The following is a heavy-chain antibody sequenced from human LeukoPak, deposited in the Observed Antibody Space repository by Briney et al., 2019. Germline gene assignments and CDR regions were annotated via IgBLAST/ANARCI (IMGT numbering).Heavy chain of an antibody. V-gene: IGHV1-46*01. J-gene: IGHJ4*02. CDR1: GYTFTSYY. Sequence: ASVKVSFKASGYTFTSYYLHWVRQAPGQGLEWMGIINPNGGRTSYAQKFQGRVTMTRDTSTSTVYMDLSSLRSEDTAVYYCARRGSQLNFDYWGQGTLVIVSS. D-gene: IGHD5-18*01. CDR2: INPNGGRT. CDR3: ARRGSQLNFDY.